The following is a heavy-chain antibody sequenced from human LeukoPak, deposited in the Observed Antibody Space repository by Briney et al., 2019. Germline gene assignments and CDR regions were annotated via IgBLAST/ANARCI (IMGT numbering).Heavy chain of an antibody. V-gene: IGHV4-34*01. CDR1: GGSFSGYY. D-gene: IGHD3-22*01. J-gene: IGHJ4*02. Sequence: PSETLSLTCAVYGGSFSGYYWGWIRQPPGKGLEWIGEINHSGSTNYNPSLKSRVTISVDTSKNQFSLKLSSVTAADTAVYYCARWRAIGAGYYYDSSGYLGSDYWGQGTLVTVSS. CDR3: ARWRAIGAGYYYDSSGYLGSDY. CDR2: INHSGST.